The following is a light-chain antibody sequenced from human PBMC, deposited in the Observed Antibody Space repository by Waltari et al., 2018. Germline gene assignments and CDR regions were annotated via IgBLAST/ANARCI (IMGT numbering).Light chain of an antibody. CDR2: EDT. V-gene: IGLV3-10*01. CDR3: YSSDSTGLRV. J-gene: IGLJ1*01. Sequence: YELTQPPSVSVSPGQTARITCPGHELPRKYSNWFQQKSGQAHRLVIYEDTKRPSGIPERFSGSSSGTVATLTITGAQVDDEADYYCYSSDSTGLRVFGGGTTVVVL. CDR1: ELPRKY.